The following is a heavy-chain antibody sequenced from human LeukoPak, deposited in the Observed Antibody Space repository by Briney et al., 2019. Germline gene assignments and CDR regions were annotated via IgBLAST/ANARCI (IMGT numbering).Heavy chain of an antibody. J-gene: IGHJ6*03. V-gene: IGHV3-20*04. CDR1: GFTCDDYG. Sequence: PGGSLRLSCAASGFTCDDYGMSWVRQAPGKGLEWVSGINWNGGSTGYADSVRGRFTISRDNAKNSVYPQMNSRRAADTALYYGARLWFGEYMDVWGKGTTVTVSS. D-gene: IGHD3-10*01. CDR3: ARLWFGEYMDV. CDR2: INWNGGST.